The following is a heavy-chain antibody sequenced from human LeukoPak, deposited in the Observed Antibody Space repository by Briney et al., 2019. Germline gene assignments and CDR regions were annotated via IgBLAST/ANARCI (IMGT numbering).Heavy chain of an antibody. J-gene: IGHJ6*03. V-gene: IGHV3-30*18. CDR1: GFTFSSYG. CDR2: ISYDGSNK. CDR3: AKRYRCSSTSCYVPYMDV. Sequence: GGSLRLSCAASGFTFSSYGMHWVRQAAGKGLEWVAVISYDGSNKYYADSVKGRFTISRDNSKNTLYLQMNSLRAEDTAVYYCAKRYRCSSTSCYVPYMDVWGKGTTVTVSS. D-gene: IGHD2-2*01.